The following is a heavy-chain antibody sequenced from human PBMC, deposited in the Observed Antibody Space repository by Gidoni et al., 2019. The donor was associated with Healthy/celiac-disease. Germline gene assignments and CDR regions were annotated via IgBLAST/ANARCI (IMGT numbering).Heavy chain of an antibody. CDR1: GFTFSSYD. V-gene: IGHV3-13*05. D-gene: IGHD1-1*01. Sequence: EVQLVESGGGLVQPEGSLRLSCAASGFTFSSYDMHWVRQATGKGLEWVSAIGTAGDPYYPGAVKRRFTISRETAKNSLYLQMNSLRAGDTAVYYCARGGQLAYDAFDIWGQGTMVTVSS. CDR2: IGTAGDP. CDR3: ARGGQLAYDAFDI. J-gene: IGHJ3*02.